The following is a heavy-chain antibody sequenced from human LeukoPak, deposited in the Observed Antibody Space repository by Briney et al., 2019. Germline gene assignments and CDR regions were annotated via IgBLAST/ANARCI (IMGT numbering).Heavy chain of an antibody. V-gene: IGHV3-23*01. CDR3: ARDFRPLDVDWFDP. J-gene: IGHJ5*02. Sequence: GGSLRLSCAASGFTFGSYAMSWVRQAPGKGLEWVSAISGSGGSTYYADSVKGRFTISRDNSKNTLYLQMNSLRAEDTAVYYCARDFRPLDVDWFDPWGQGTLVTVSS. CDR1: GFTFGSYA. CDR2: ISGSGGST.